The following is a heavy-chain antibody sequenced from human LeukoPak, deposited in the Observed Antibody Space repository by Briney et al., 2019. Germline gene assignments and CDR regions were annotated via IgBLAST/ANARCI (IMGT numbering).Heavy chain of an antibody. CDR3: AKDRSTNWSLDY. CDR1: GFTFRSDG. D-gene: IGHD6-13*01. V-gene: IGHV3-30*02. J-gene: IGHJ4*02. CDR2: IGYEGSTK. Sequence: PGGSLRLSCAASGFTFRSDGMHWVRQAPGKGLEWVTFIGYEGSTKYYVDSVKGRFTISRDNSKNTLYLQMNSLRVEDTAVYYCAKDRSTNWSLDYWGQGTLVIVPS.